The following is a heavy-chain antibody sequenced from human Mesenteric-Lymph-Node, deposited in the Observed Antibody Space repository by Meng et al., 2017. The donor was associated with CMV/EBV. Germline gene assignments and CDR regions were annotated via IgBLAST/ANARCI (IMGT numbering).Heavy chain of an antibody. J-gene: IGHJ6*02. CDR1: GFTFSSYA. Sequence: GGSLRLSCAASGFTFSSYAMSWVRQAPGKGLEWGSAISGSGGSTYYADSVKGRFTISRDNSKNTLYLQMNSLRAEDTAVYYCAKDRDSRLYGMDVWGQGTTVTVSS. V-gene: IGHV3-23*01. CDR2: ISGSGGST. D-gene: IGHD2-15*01. CDR3: AKDRDSRLYGMDV.